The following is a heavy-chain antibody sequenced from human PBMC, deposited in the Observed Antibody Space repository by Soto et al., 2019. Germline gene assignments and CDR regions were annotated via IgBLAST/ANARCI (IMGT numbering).Heavy chain of an antibody. CDR3: AAGLWLKQGFDY. J-gene: IGHJ4*02. Sequence: GGSLRLSCAASGFTFSSYAMTWVRQPPGKGLEWVSTISGSGGSTYYADSVKGRFTISRDNSKSTLYLQMNSLRAEDTAVYYCAAGLWLKQGFDYWGQGTLVTVSS. CDR2: ISGSGGST. CDR1: GFTFSSYA. V-gene: IGHV3-23*01. D-gene: IGHD5-18*01.